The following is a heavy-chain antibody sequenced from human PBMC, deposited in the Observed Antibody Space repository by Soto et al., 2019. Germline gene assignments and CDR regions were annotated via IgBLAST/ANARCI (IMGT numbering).Heavy chain of an antibody. J-gene: IGHJ6*03. CDR1: GFTFSDYY. Sequence: GGSLRLSCAASGFTFSDYYMSWIRQAPGKGLEWVSYISSSGSTIYYADSVKGRFTISRDNAKNSLYLQMNSLRAEDTAVYYCASFQSDIVVGTYYYYYYMDVWGKGTTVTVSS. V-gene: IGHV3-11*01. D-gene: IGHD2-15*01. CDR2: ISSSGSTI. CDR3: ASFQSDIVVGTYYYYYYMDV.